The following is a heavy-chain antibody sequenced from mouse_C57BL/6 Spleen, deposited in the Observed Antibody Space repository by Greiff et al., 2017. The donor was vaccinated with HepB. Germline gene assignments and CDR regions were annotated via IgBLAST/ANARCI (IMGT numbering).Heavy chain of an antibody. CDR3: ARGGITTVVAHFDY. CDR2: INPNNGGT. Sequence: EVQLQQSGPELVKPGASVKISCKASGYTFTDYYMNWVKQSHGKSLEWIGDINPNNGGTSYHQKLKGKSTLTVDKSSSPAYMELRSLTSEDSAEYYCARGGITTVVAHFDYWGQGTTLTVSS. D-gene: IGHD1-1*01. J-gene: IGHJ2*01. V-gene: IGHV1-26*01. CDR1: GYTFTDYY.